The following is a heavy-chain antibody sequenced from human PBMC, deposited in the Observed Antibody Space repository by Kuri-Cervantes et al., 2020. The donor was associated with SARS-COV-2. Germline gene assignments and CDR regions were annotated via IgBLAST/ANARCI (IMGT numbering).Heavy chain of an antibody. V-gene: IGHV3-21*01. CDR2: ISSSSSYI. CDR1: GFTFSSYS. D-gene: IGHD2-2*02. Sequence: GESLNSSCAASGFTFSSYSMNWVRQAPGKGLEWVSSISSSSSYIYYADSVKGRFTIDRDNAKNSLYLQMNSLRAEDTAVYYCARDIVVVPAAIHYYYGMDVWGQGTTVTVSS. J-gene: IGHJ6*02. CDR3: ARDIVVVPAAIHYYYGMDV.